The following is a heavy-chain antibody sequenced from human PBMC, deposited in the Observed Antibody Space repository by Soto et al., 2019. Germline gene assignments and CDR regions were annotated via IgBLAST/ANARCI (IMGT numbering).Heavy chain of an antibody. J-gene: IGHJ4*02. D-gene: IGHD5-12*01. CDR3: ARIHEDIVATGGIDYFDY. Sequence: QVTLKESGPVLVKPTETLTLTCTVSGFSLSNARMGVSWIRQPPGKALEWLAHIFSNDEKSYSTSLKSRLTTSKDTSKSQVVLTMTNMDPVDTATYYCARIHEDIVATGGIDYFDYWGQGTLVTVSS. V-gene: IGHV2-26*01. CDR1: GFSLSNARMG. CDR2: IFSNDEK.